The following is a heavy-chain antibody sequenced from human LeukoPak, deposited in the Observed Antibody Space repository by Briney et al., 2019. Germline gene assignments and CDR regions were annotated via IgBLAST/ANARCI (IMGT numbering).Heavy chain of an antibody. CDR2: IRQDGSQK. CDR1: GFTFSSYW. V-gene: IGHV3-7*01. J-gene: IGHJ4*02. Sequence: GRSLRLSCAASGFTFSSYWMSWVRQAPGKGLEWVATIRQDGSQKYYVESVKGRFTIARDNAKTSLYLQMNSLRAEDTAVYYCARVEARGYDYGAFDYWGQGALVTVSS. CDR3: ARVEARGYDYGAFDY. D-gene: IGHD5-12*01.